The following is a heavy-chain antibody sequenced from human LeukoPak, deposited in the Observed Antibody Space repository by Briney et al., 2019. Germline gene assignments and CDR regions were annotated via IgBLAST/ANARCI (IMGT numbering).Heavy chain of an antibody. CDR2: IYYSGST. D-gene: IGHD4-23*01. J-gene: IGHJ4*02. V-gene: IGHV4-59*01. CDR3: ARIEDYGGNSVNY. Sequence: SETLSLTCTVSGGSISSYYWSWIRQPPGKGLEWIGYIYYSGSTNYNPSHKSRVTISVDTSKNQFSLKLSSVTAADTAVYYCARIEDYGGNSVNYWGQGTLVTVSS. CDR1: GGSISSYY.